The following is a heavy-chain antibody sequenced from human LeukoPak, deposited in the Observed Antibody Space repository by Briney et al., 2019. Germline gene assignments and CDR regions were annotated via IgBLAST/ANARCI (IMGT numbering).Heavy chain of an antibody. CDR1: GGSISSYY. J-gene: IGHJ4*02. CDR3: ARTEGYSYGSLDY. D-gene: IGHD5-18*01. V-gene: IGHV4-59*01. CDR2: IYYSGST. Sequence: SETLSLTCTVSGGSISSYYWSWIRQPPGKGLEWIGYIYYSGSTNYNPSLKSRVTISVDTSKSQFSLKPSSVTAADTAVYYCARTEGYSYGSLDYWGQGTLVTVSS.